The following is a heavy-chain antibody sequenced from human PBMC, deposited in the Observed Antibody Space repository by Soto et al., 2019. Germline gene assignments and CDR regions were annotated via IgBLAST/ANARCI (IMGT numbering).Heavy chain of an antibody. CDR3: PTWYSTRGYYFAS. D-gene: IGHD6-13*01. CDR1: GFTFNIYW. J-gene: IGHJ4*02. V-gene: IGHV3-74*01. CDR2: INSDGSNT. Sequence: PGGSLRLSCAGSGFTFNIYWMHWVRQAPGKGLVWVSRINSDGSNTIYADSVKGRFTISRDNAKNTLYLQMNSLRAEDTAVYYCPTWYSTRGYYFASWGQGTPVTVSS.